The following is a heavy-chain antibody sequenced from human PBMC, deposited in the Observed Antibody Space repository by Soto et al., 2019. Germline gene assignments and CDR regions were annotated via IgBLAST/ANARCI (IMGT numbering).Heavy chain of an antibody. CDR1: GGSISSYY. D-gene: IGHD4-17*01. Sequence: QVQLQESGPGLVKPSETLSLTCTVSGGSISSYYWSWIRQPPGKGLEWIGYIYSSGSTDYNPSLKSRVTISVDTSENYFALKLSSVTAADTAIYYCARQREYGRSFEYWGQGYLVTVSS. J-gene: IGHJ4*02. V-gene: IGHV4-59*08. CDR2: IYSSGST. CDR3: ARQREYGRSFEY.